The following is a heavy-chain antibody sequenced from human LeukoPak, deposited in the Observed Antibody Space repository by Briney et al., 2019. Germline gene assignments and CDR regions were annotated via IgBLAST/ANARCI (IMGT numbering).Heavy chain of an antibody. CDR1: GYTFTSYG. D-gene: IGHD3-22*01. J-gene: IGHJ3*02. Sequence: ASVKVSCKASGYTFTSYGIIWVRQAPGQGLECMGWINPNSGGTNYAQKFQGRVTMTRDTSISTAYMELSRLRSDDTAVYYCARQPGGDNYDSSGIEAFDIWGQGTMVTVSS. V-gene: IGHV1-2*02. CDR3: ARQPGGDNYDSSGIEAFDI. CDR2: INPNSGGT.